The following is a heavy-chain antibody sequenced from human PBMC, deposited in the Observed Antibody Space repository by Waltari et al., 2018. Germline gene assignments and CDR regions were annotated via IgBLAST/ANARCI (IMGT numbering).Heavy chain of an antibody. CDR3: ATASSLRGSSWNWFDP. CDR1: GYTFTDYY. D-gene: IGHD6-13*01. J-gene: IGHJ5*02. CDR2: VDPEDGET. V-gene: IGHV1-69-2*01. Sequence: EVQLVQSGAAVKKPGATVKISCKASGYTFTDYYMHWVQQAPGKGLEWMGRVDPEDGETIYADKFQGMCTLTADTSTDTAYMGLSSLRSDDTAVYYCATASSLRGSSWNWFDPWGQGTLVTVSS.